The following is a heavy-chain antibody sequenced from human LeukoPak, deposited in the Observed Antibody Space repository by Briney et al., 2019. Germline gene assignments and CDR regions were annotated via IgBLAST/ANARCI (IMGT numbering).Heavy chain of an antibody. D-gene: IGHD3-22*01. CDR3: ARDGHRRYHYDSSGREDAFDI. J-gene: IGHJ3*02. CDR2: VNPNTGGT. CDR1: GYTFSDYA. Sequence: ASVKVSCKASGYTFSDYAIHWVRQAPGQGLEWMGWVNPNTGGTSYAQKFQGRVTMTTDTSTSTVYMELRSLRSDDTAVFYCARDGHRRYHYDSSGREDAFDIWGQGTMVTVSS. V-gene: IGHV1-2*02.